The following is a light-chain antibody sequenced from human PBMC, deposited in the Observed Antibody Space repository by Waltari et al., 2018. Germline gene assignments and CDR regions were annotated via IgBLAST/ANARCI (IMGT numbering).Light chain of an antibody. Sequence: DIVLTPSPGTLSLSPGERATLSCRASQSFGRSLAGYQQKPGQDPRLLIYGASIRATGIPDRFSGGGSGTDFSLTISRLEPEDFAAYHCQHYVRLPVTFGQGTKVEIK. CDR2: GAS. CDR1: QSFGRS. CDR3: QHYVRLPVT. V-gene: IGKV3-20*01. J-gene: IGKJ1*01.